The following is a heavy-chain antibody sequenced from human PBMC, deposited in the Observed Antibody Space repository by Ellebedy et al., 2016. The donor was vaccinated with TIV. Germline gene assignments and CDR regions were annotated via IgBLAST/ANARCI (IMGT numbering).Heavy chain of an antibody. Sequence: GGSLRLFXAASGFTFSSYGMNWVRQTPRKGLEWISYISSDSNSIVYADSVKGRFTVSRDNANNSLYLQINSLRDEDTAVYFCARDRWYSIDYWGQGTLVTVSS. CDR1: GFTFSSYG. CDR2: ISSDSNSI. J-gene: IGHJ4*02. CDR3: ARDRWYSIDY. V-gene: IGHV3-48*02. D-gene: IGHD2-15*01.